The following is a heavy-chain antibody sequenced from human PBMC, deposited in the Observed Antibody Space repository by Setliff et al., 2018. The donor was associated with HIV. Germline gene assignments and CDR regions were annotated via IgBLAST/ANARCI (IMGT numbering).Heavy chain of an antibody. D-gene: IGHD3-3*01. CDR2: IYYSGST. V-gene: IGHV4-39*07. CDR1: GGSISSSSYY. Sequence: PSETLSLTCTVSGGSISSSSYYWGWIRQPPGKGLEWIGSIYYSGSTYYNPSLKSRVTISVDTSKNQFSLKLSSVTAADTAVYYCARVCPPVRYNFWSGYLGYFDYWGQGLLVTVSS. CDR3: ARVCPPVRYNFWSGYLGYFDY. J-gene: IGHJ4*02.